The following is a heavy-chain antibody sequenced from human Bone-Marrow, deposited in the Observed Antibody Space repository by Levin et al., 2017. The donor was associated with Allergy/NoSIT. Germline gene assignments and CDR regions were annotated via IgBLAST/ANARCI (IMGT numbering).Heavy chain of an antibody. CDR3: SRQRRPTDGPSDAFDL. Sequence: SETLSLTCTVSGRSSRSNKIEGRGRRERPGKGLEWIGYIYYMLCSSSFPSLPRRVTFSMDTSKSQFSLKLFSVTAADTAMYYCSRQRRPTDGPSDAFDLSCQGTMVTVSS. D-gene: IGHD4-17*01. CDR2: IYYMLCS. J-gene: IGHJ3*01. V-gene: IGHV4-39*01. CDR1: GRSSRSNKIE.